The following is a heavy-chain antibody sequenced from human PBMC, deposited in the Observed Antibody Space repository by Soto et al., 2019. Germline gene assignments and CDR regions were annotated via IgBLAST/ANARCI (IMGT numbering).Heavy chain of an antibody. CDR2: LSNGGST. J-gene: IGHJ3*01. V-gene: IGHV4-34*01. CDR3: AKSPLSYVYVRQTWPYVGDSFDV. Sequence: SETLPLTGFIYNSSLRPFHWTWIRPRPGQGLEWIGVLSNGGSTNYSPSLRSRVTFSRATSKDQVSLHVMSVTGADKAVYYCAKSPLSYVYVRQTWPYVGDSFDVWGRGTSVTVSS. CDR1: NSSLRPFH. D-gene: IGHD3-10*02.